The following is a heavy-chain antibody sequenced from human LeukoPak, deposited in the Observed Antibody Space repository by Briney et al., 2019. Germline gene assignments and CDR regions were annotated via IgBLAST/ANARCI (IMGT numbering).Heavy chain of an antibody. D-gene: IGHD6-13*01. J-gene: IGHJ4*02. Sequence: PSETLSLTCTVSGGSISSSSHYWGWIRQPPGKGLEWIGSIYYSGSTYYNPSLKSRVTISEDTSKNQFSLKLSSVTAADTAVYYCARLLARQQPGSYWGQGTLVTVSS. CDR3: ARLLARQQPGSY. V-gene: IGHV4-39*01. CDR2: IYYSGST. CDR1: GGSISSSSHY.